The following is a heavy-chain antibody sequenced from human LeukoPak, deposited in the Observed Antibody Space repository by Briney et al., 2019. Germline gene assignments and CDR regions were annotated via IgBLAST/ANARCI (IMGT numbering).Heavy chain of an antibody. CDR1: GFTFSNAW. CDR3: TTGYYGSGNNDY. Sequence: GGSLRLSCAASGFTFSNAWMSWVRQAPGKGLEWVVRIKSKTDGGTTDYAAPVKGRFTISRDDSKNTLYLQMNSLKTEDTAVYYCTTGYYGSGNNDYWGQGTLVTVSS. J-gene: IGHJ4*02. D-gene: IGHD3-10*01. CDR2: IKSKTDGGTT. V-gene: IGHV3-15*01.